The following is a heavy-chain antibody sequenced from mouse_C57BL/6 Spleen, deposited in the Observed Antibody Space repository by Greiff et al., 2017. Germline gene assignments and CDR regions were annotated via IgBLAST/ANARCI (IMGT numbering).Heavy chain of an antibody. CDR2: FHPYNDDT. Sequence: QVQLQQSGAELVKPGASVKMSCKASGYTFTTYPIEWMKQNHGKSLEWIGNFHPYNDDTKYNEKFKGKATLTVEKSSSTVYLELSRLTSDDSAVYYCARGNYYGCGYEYYAMDYWGQGTSVTVSS. CDR1: GYTFTTYP. J-gene: IGHJ4*01. D-gene: IGHD1-1*01. CDR3: ARGNYYGCGYEYYAMDY. V-gene: IGHV1-47*01.